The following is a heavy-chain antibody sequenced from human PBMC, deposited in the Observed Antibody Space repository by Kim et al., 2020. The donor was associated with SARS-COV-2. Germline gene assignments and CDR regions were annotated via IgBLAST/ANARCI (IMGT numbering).Heavy chain of an antibody. D-gene: IGHD3-9*01. J-gene: IGHJ4*02. Sequence: GGSLRLSCAAAGFTFSSYWMSWVRQAPGKGLEWVANINQDGSEKYYVDSMKGRFTVSRDNAKNSLYLQMNNLRAEDTAMYFCARDLRGHCNICEGNLDYWGQGTLVTVSS. V-gene: IGHV3-7*03. CDR3: ARDLRGHCNICEGNLDY. CDR1: GFTFSSYW. CDR2: INQDGSEK.